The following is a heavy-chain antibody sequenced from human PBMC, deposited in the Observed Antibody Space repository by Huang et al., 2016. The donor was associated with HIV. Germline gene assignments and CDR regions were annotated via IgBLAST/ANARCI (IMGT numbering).Heavy chain of an antibody. CDR2: INPSAGNT. V-gene: IGHV1-46*01. Sequence: QVQLVQSGAEGKRPGASVKVSCKASGYTFTSYHLHWVRQDPGQGLEWMGIINPSAGNTYYSKKFQGRVTMTTDASTGTVYMDLRSLRSEDTAVYYCTRGGSSWYEGDYWGQGTLVTVSS. CDR3: TRGGSSWYEGDY. D-gene: IGHD6-13*01. CDR1: GYTFTSYH. J-gene: IGHJ4*02.